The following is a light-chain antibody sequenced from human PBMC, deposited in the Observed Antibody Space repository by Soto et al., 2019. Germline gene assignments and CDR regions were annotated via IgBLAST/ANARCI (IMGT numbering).Light chain of an antibody. Sequence: IPMTHSPSSLSAPVGDKVTLTCRASQSISSWLAWYQQKPGKAPKLLIYDLSSLESGVPSRFSGSGSGTEFTLTISSLQPDDFATYYCQQYNTFWTFGQGTKVDIK. CDR2: DLS. V-gene: IGKV1-5*01. CDR3: QQYNTFWT. J-gene: IGKJ1*01. CDR1: QSISSW.